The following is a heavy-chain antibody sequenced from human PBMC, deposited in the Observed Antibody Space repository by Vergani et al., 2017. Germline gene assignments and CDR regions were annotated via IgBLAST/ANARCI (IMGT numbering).Heavy chain of an antibody. CDR1: GFTFSSYG. Sequence: QVQLVQSGGGVVQPGRSLRLSCAASGFTFSSYGMHWVRQAPGKGLEWVAVISYDGSNKYYADSVKGRFTISRDNSKNTLYLQMNSLRAEDTAVYYCARGVAGTPGAFDIWGQGTMVTVSS. D-gene: IGHD6-19*01. V-gene: IGHV3-30*03. CDR3: ARGVAGTPGAFDI. CDR2: ISYDGSNK. J-gene: IGHJ3*02.